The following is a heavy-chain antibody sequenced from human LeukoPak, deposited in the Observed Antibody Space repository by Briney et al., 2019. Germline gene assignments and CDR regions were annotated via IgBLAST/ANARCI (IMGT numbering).Heavy chain of an antibody. V-gene: IGHV3-21*01. CDR3: ARSRLSHNWFDP. J-gene: IGHJ5*02. D-gene: IGHD3-16*02. CDR2: ISSSSSYI. CDR1: GFTFSSYS. Sequence: GGSVRLSCAASGFTFSSYSMNWVRQAPGKGLEWVSSISSSSSYIYYADSVKGRFTISRDNAKNSLYLQMNSLRAEDTAVYYCARSRLSHNWFDPWGQGTLVTVSS.